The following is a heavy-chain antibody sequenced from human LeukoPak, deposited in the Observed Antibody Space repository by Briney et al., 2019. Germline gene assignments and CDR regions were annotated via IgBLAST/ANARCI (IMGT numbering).Heavy chain of an antibody. V-gene: IGHV3-64*01. Sequence: GGSLRLSCAASGFTFSSYAMHWVRQAPGKGLEYVSAISSNGGSTYYANSVKGRFTISRDNSKNTLYLQMNSLRAEDTAVYYCAKAPLGRCTGVICYCFDSWGQGTLVTVSS. CDR3: AKAPLGRCTGVICYCFDS. CDR2: ISSNGGST. D-gene: IGHD2-15*01. J-gene: IGHJ4*02. CDR1: GFTFSSYA.